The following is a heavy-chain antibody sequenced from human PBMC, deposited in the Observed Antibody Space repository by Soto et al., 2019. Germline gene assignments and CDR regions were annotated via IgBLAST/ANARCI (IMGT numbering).Heavy chain of an antibody. CDR1: GFTFSSYG. V-gene: IGHV3-33*01. CDR2: IWYDGSNK. D-gene: IGHD2-8*01. J-gene: IGHJ6*02. Sequence: QVQLVESGGGVVQPGRSLRLSCAASGFTFSSYGMHWVRQAPGKGLEWVAVIWYDGSNKYYADSVKGRFTISRDNSKNTLDLQMNCLRAEDTAVYYCARAVPLYVFSGMDVWGQGTTVTVSS. CDR3: ARAVPLYVFSGMDV.